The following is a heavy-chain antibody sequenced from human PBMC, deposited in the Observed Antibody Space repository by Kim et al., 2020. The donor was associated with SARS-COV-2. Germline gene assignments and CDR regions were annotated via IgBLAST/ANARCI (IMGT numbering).Heavy chain of an antibody. J-gene: IGHJ4*02. Sequence: TNYNPSLKSRVTISVDKSKNQCSLKLSSVTAADTAVYYCARGPLQVGADYWGQGTLVTVSS. CDR2: T. V-gene: IGHV4-4*02. CDR3: ARGPLQVGADY. D-gene: IGHD1-26*01.